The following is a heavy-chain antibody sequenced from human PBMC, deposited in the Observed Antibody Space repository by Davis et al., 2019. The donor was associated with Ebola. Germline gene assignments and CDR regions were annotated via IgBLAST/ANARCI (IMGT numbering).Heavy chain of an antibody. CDR2: FYPGGST. J-gene: IGHJ4*02. CDR1: GFTVSNYY. D-gene: IGHD5-18*01. CDR3: AKAQQGYSYGYFFGS. Sequence: GESLKISCAASGFTVSNYYMSWVRQAPGKGPEWVSVFYPGGSTYYADSVRGRSTVSRDNSKNTLFFQMNSLRAEDTAVYYCAKAQQGYSYGYFFGSWGQGTLVIVSS. V-gene: IGHV3-53*01.